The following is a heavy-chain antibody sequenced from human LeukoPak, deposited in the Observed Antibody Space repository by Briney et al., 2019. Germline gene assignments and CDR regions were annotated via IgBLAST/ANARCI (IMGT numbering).Heavy chain of an antibody. CDR2: IYHSGST. J-gene: IGHJ5*02. V-gene: IGHV4-38-2*02. CDR1: GYSISSGYY. CDR3: ARAYLLPSTNWFDP. Sequence: SETLSLTCTVSGYSISSGYYWGWIRQPPGKGLEWIGSIYHSGSTYYNPSLKSRVTISVDTSKNQFSLKLSSVTAADTAVYYCARAYLLPSTNWFDPWGQGTLVTVSS.